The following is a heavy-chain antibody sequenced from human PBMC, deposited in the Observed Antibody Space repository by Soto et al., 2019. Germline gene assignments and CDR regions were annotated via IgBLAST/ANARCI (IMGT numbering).Heavy chain of an antibody. D-gene: IGHD6-6*01. CDR3: VKGKYSSSGLLDWFDP. CDR2: ISSNGGST. Sequence: GGSLRLSCSGSGFTFSSYARHWVRQAPGKGLEYASAISSNGGSTYYADSVKGRFTISRDNSKKTLYLQMTSLRVEDTAVYYCVKGKYSSSGLLDWFDPWGQGTVVTVSS. CDR1: GFTFSSYA. J-gene: IGHJ5*01. V-gene: IGHV3-64D*06.